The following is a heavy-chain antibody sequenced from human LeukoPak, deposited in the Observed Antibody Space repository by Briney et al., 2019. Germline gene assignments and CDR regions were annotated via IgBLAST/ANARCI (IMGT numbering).Heavy chain of an antibody. CDR1: GYTFTSYY. CDR3: ARDVRYFDSNWFDP. CDR2: INPNSGGT. J-gene: IGHJ5*02. V-gene: IGHV1-2*02. Sequence: GASVKVSCKASGYTFTSYYMHWVRQAPGQGLEWMGWINPNSGGTNYAQKLQGRVTMTTDTSTSTAYMGLRSLRSDDTAVYYCARDVRYFDSNWFDPWGQGTLVTVSS. D-gene: IGHD3-9*01.